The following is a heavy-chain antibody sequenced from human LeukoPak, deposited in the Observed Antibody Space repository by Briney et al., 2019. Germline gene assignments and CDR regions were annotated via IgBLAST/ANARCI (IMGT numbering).Heavy chain of an antibody. CDR3: VRDFDY. CDR2: TRNKANSYTT. Sequence: GGSLRLSCAASGFTFSDHYMDWVRQAPGKGLEWVGRTRNKANSYTTEYAASVKGRFTISRDDSKNSLYLQMNSLKTEDTAVYYCVRDFDYGGQGTLVTVPS. V-gene: IGHV3-72*01. CDR1: GFTFSDHY. J-gene: IGHJ4*02.